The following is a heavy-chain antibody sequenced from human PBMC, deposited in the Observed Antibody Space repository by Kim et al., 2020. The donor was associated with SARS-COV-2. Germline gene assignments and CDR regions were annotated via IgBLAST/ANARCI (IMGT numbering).Heavy chain of an antibody. CDR1: GYTFTSYA. Sequence: ASVKVSCKASGYTFTSYAMNWVRQAPGQGLEWMGWINTNTGNPTYAQGFTGRFVFSLDTSVSTAYLQISSLKAEDTAVYYCARGIVVVNYYYYMDVWGKGTTVTVSS. D-gene: IGHD3-22*01. CDR3: ARGIVVVNYYYYMDV. CDR2: INTNTGNP. V-gene: IGHV7-4-1*02. J-gene: IGHJ6*03.